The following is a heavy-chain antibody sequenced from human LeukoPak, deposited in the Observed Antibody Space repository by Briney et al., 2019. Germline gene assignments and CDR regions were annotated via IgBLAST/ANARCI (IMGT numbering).Heavy chain of an antibody. Sequence: SETLSLTCAVSSGSMSSYYWSWIRQPPGKGLEWVGYIYYTGVTNYSPSLKRRLTISLDTAMKQFPLNLRSVTAADTAMYYCARGGSGYPLDYWGQGTLVTVSS. J-gene: IGHJ4*02. CDR1: SGSMSSYY. CDR3: ARGGSGYPLDY. V-gene: IGHV4-59*01. D-gene: IGHD3-22*01. CDR2: IYYTGVT.